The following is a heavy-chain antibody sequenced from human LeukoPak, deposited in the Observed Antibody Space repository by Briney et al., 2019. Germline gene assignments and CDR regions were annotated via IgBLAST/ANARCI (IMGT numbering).Heavy chain of an antibody. D-gene: IGHD6-19*01. CDR3: ARENSSGWYGLDY. CDR1: GGSISSYY. V-gene: IGHV4-34*01. J-gene: IGHJ4*02. Sequence: SETLSLTCTVSGGSISSYYWSWIRQPPGRGLEWIGEINHSGSTNYNPSLKSRVTISVDTSKNQFSLKLSSVTAADTAVYYCARENSSGWYGLDYWGQGTLVTVSS. CDR2: INHSGST.